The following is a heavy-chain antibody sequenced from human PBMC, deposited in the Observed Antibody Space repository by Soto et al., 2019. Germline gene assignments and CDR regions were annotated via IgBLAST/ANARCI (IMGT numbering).Heavy chain of an antibody. CDR1: GFPFDDFA. J-gene: IGHJ4*02. D-gene: IGHD3-9*01. CDR2: ISSGSKTI. V-gene: IGHV3-48*02. CDR3: AREDILGVRSFDY. Sequence: GGSLRLSCTGFGFPFDDFAINWVRQAPGKGLEWVSYISSGSKTIYYAESVKGRFTVSRDNARNSQYLQMNSLRDEDTAVYYCAREDILGVRSFDYWGQGTLVTVSS.